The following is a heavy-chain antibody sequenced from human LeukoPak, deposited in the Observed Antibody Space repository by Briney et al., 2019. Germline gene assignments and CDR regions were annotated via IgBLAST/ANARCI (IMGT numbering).Heavy chain of an antibody. Sequence: PSETLSLTCTVSGGSISSGSYYWGWIRQPPGKGLEWIGSIYYSGSTYYNPSLRSRVSISLDTSKNQFSLRLGSVTAADTAVYYCARGRKKPPVLRFLEWPSHYFDYWGQGTLVTVSS. CDR3: ARGRKKPPVLRFLEWPSHYFDY. V-gene: IGHV4-39*07. CDR1: GGSISSGSYY. CDR2: IYYSGST. J-gene: IGHJ4*02. D-gene: IGHD3-3*01.